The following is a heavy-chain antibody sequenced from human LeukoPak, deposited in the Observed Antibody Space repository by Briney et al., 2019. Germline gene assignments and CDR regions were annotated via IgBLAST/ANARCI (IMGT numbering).Heavy chain of an antibody. D-gene: IGHD5-12*01. CDR1: GFTFSSYW. J-gene: IGHJ6*02. V-gene: IGHV3-7*04. Sequence: GGSLRLACAASGFTFSSYWMSWVRQAPGKGLEWVANIKQDGSEKYYVDSVKGRFTISRDNAKNSLYLQMNSLRAEDTAVYYCARVDIVATTGRYYYYYGMDVWGQGTTVTVSS. CDR2: IKQDGSEK. CDR3: ARVDIVATTGRYYYYYGMDV.